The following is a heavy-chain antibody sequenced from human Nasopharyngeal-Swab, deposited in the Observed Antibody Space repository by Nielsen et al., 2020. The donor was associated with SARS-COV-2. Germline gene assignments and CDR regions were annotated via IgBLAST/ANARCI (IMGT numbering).Heavy chain of an antibody. J-gene: IGHJ4*02. CDR2: NTHSGST. Sequence: SETLSLTCAVYGGSFNDFYWSWLRQPPGERPEWIGENTHSGSTNYSPSLKSRVTISADTSKNQFSLKLTTVTAADTAVYYCARWSTISRFFDFWGQGTQVTVSS. CDR1: GGSFNDFY. V-gene: IGHV4-34*01. D-gene: IGHD1-26*01. CDR3: ARWSTISRFFDF.